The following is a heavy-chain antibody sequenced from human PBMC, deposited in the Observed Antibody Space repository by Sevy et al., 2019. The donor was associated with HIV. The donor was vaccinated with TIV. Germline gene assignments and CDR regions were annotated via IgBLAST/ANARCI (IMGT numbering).Heavy chain of an antibody. J-gene: IGHJ4*02. Sequence: GGSLRLSCAASGFTFDAFWMQWVRQAPGKGLEWVANIRPDGNEIYYAESVRGRFTISRDNSKESLYLQMINLRVDVTATYFCARCYFDPWGQGALVTVSS. CDR2: IRPDGNEI. CDR1: GFTFDAFW. CDR3: ARCYFDP. V-gene: IGHV3-7*01.